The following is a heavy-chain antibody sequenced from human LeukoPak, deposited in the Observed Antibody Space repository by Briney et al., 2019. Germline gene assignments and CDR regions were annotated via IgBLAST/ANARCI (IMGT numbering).Heavy chain of an antibody. D-gene: IGHD5-12*01. CDR1: GGSISSSSYY. V-gene: IGHV4-39*01. J-gene: IGHJ4*02. Sequence: SETLSLTCTVSGGSISSSSYYWGWIRQPPGKGLEWIGSIYYSGSTYYNPSLKSRVTISVDTSKNQFSLKLSSVTAADTAVYYCARLAGEQVATDYWGQGTLVTVSS. CDR2: IYYSGST. CDR3: ARLAGEQVATDY.